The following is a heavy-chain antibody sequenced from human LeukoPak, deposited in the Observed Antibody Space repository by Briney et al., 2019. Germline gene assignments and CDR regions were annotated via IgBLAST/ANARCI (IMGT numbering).Heavy chain of an antibody. V-gene: IGHV1-18*01. CDR3: ARQFPYYFDY. CDR2: ISAYNGNT. CDR1: GYTFTSYG. Sequence: ASVKVSCKASGYTFTSYGISWVRQAPGQGLEWMGWISAYNGNTNYAQKFQGRVTMTRDTSISTAYMELSRLRSDDTAVYYCARQFPYYFDYWGQGTLVTVSS. D-gene: IGHD2-21*01. J-gene: IGHJ4*02.